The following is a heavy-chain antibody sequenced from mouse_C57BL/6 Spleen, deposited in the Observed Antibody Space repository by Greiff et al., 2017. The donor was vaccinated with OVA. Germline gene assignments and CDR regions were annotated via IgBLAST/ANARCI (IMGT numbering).Heavy chain of an antibody. Sequence: EVKLMESGEGLVKPGGSLTLSCAASGFTFSSYAMSWVRQTPEKRLEWVAYISSGGDYIYYADTVKGRFTISRDNARNTLYLQMSSLKSEDTAMYYCTREGTVLYYYAMGYWGQGTSVTVSS. CDR1: GFTFSSYA. CDR3: TREGTVLYYYAMGY. J-gene: IGHJ4*01. CDR2: ISSGGDYI. D-gene: IGHD1-1*01. V-gene: IGHV5-9-1*02.